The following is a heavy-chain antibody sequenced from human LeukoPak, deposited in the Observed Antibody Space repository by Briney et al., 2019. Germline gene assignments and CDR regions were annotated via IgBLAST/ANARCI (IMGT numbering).Heavy chain of an antibody. Sequence: PGGSLRLSCAAYGFTLSSYAMRWGRQAPGKGLGWVSAFHGSGDSTYYADSVKDRFTISRDNSKNKLNLQVNSLRADDTAVYYCAKGGTFGGLSDFDYWGQGTLVTVSS. CDR2: FHGSGDST. J-gene: IGHJ4*02. V-gene: IGHV3-23*01. D-gene: IGHD3-16*01. CDR3: AKGGTFGGLSDFDY. CDR1: GFTLSSYA.